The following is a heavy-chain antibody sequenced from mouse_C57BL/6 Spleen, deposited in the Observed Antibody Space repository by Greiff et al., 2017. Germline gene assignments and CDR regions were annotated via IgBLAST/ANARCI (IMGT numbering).Heavy chain of an antibody. J-gene: IGHJ2*01. CDR3: TTGRTTVVARGYFDY. Sequence: EVQLQESGAELVRPGASVKLSCTASGFNIKDDYMHWVKQRPEQGLEWIGWIDPENGDTEYASKFQGKATITADTSSNTAYLQLSSLTSEDTAVYYCTTGRTTVVARGYFDYWGQGTTLTVSS. CDR2: IDPENGDT. D-gene: IGHD1-1*01. CDR1: GFNIKDDY. V-gene: IGHV14-4*01.